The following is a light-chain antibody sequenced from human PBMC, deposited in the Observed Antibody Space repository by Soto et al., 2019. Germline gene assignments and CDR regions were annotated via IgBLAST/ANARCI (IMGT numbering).Light chain of an antibody. CDR1: QSVSSN. CDR3: QQYNNSWT. Sequence: IVMTQSPATLSVSPGERATLSCRASQSVSSNLAWYQQKPGQAPRLLIYGASMRATGIPARFSGSGSGTEFTLTISRLQSEDFAVYYCQQYNNSWTFGQGTKVEIK. CDR2: GAS. V-gene: IGKV3-15*01. J-gene: IGKJ1*01.